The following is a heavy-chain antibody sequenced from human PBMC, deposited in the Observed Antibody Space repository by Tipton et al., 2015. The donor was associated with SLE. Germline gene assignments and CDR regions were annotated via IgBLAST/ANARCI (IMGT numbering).Heavy chain of an antibody. CDR3: AREQKYYDSSGYYYWYFDL. CDR2: ISVYNGNT. CDR1: GYTLSSYG. D-gene: IGHD3-22*01. Sequence: QSGAEVKKPGASVKVSCKASGYTLSSYGIGWVRQAPGQGLEWMGWISVYNGNTNYAQKFQGRGTMTTDTSTSTAYMELRSLRSDDTAVYYCAREQKYYDSSGYYYWYFDLGGQGTLVTVSS. V-gene: IGHV1-18*01. J-gene: IGHJ2*01.